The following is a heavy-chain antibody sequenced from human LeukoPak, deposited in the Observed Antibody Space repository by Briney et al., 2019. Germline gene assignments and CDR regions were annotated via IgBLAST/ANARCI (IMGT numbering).Heavy chain of an antibody. J-gene: IGHJ4*02. CDR1: GFTFSSYE. CDR2: ISSSSSTI. CDR3: ARLRGLYSDTNRYQTALDC. V-gene: IGHV3-48*03. D-gene: IGHD1-26*01. Sequence: PGGSLRLSCAASGFTFSSYEMNWVRQAPGKGLEWVSYISSSSSTIYYADSVKGRFTISRDNAKNSLYLQMNSLRAEDTAVYYCARLRGLYSDTNRYQTALDCWGQGTLVTVSS.